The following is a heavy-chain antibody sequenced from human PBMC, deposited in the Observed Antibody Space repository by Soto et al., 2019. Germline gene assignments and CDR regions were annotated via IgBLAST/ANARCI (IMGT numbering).Heavy chain of an antibody. CDR3: ARASGESYPGSRVFDS. V-gene: IGHV3-23*01. J-gene: IGHJ4*02. CDR1: GFTFSSNA. D-gene: IGHD3-10*01. Sequence: GGSLRLSCAASGFTFSSNAMSWVRQAPGKGLEWVSVITNTGGDTLYADSVKGRFTISRDNFKNTLYLQMNSLRAEDTAIYYCARASGESYPGSRVFDSWGQGTRVTVSS. CDR2: ITNTGGDT.